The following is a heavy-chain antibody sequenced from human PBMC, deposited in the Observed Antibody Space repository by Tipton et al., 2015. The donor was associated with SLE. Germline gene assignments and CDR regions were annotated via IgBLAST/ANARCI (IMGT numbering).Heavy chain of an antibody. D-gene: IGHD1-1*01. CDR3: ARFRREHQLVRLAWL. Sequence: LRLSCIVSGASIGSSSSSWAWIRQSPNKGLEWIGNIYYDGNTYYNPSLKSRVTISADTSKNVFSLRLSSVTAADTAMYYCARFRREHQLVRLAWLWGQGTLVTVSS. J-gene: IGHJ4*02. CDR1: GASIGSSSSS. CDR2: IYYDGNT. V-gene: IGHV4-39*07.